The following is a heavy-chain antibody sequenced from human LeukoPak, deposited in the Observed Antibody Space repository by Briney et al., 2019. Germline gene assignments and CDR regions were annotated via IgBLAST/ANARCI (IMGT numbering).Heavy chain of an antibody. Sequence: GGSLRLSCAASGFTFNSYWMNWVRQAPGKGLVWVSHINSDGSITSYADSVKGRFTISRDNAKNTLYLQMNSLRAEDTAVYYCARDAVDTANAVWGQGTTVTVSS. V-gene: IGHV3-74*01. J-gene: IGHJ6*02. CDR3: ARDAVDTANAV. CDR1: GFTFNSYW. CDR2: INSDGSIT. D-gene: IGHD5-18*01.